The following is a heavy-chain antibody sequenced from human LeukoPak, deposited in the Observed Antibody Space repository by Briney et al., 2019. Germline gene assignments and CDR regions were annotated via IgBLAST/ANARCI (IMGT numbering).Heavy chain of an antibody. D-gene: IGHD3-16*01. Sequence: GSLRLSCSASGFTFSSFAMNWVRQAPGKGLEYVSAITSNGGSTYYADSVRGRFSISRDNSKNTLYLQMSSLSTEDTAVYYCARDLAPASLWGQGTLVTVSS. CDR3: ARDLAPASL. CDR2: ITSNGGST. V-gene: IGHV3-64D*06. J-gene: IGHJ4*02. CDR1: GFTFSSFA.